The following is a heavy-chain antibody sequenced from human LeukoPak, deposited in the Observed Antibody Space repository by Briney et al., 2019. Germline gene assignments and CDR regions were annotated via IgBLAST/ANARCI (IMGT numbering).Heavy chain of an antibody. CDR1: GFIFTNFA. J-gene: IGHJ4*02. V-gene: IGHV3-23*01. CDR2: ISGGGEHT. D-gene: IGHD6-13*01. CDR3: ASGPYSSSYFAS. Sequence: GGSLRLSCAASGFIFTNFAMKWVRQAPGKGLEWVADISGGGEHTFYADSVKGRFTISRDNSKDTLHLQMSILRPEDTALYYCASGPYSSSYFASWGQGTMVTVSS.